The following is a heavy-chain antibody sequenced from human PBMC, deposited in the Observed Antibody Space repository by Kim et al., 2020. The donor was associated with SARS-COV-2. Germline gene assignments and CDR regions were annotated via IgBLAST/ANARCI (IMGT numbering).Heavy chain of an antibody. V-gene: IGHV3-30*02. J-gene: IGHJ4*02. Sequence: GRFAISRDNSKNTVFLQMHSLTVEDTAVYYCAKDVGILPSPPDVLYNYFDSWGQGTLVTVSS. D-gene: IGHD2-15*01. CDR3: AKDVGILPSPPDVLYNYFDS.